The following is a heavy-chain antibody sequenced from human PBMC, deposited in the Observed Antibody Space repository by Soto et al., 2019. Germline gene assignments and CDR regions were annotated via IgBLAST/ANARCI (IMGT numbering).Heavy chain of an antibody. J-gene: IGHJ6*04. CDR2: INHSGST. CDR3: ARARKGSGSDYYFHYGMDV. Sequence: ETLSLPCPVYGGSFSDYYWSWIRQPPGKGLEWIGEINHSGSTNYNPSLKSRVTISVHTSTNQFSLKLSSVTAADTAVYYCARARKGSGSDYYFHYGMDVWGKGTTVTVSS. D-gene: IGHD3-3*01. V-gene: IGHV4-34*01. CDR1: GGSFSDYY.